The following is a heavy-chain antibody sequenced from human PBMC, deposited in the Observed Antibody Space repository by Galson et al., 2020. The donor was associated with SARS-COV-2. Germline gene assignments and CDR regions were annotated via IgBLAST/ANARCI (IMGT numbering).Heavy chain of an antibody. Sequence: SVKVSCKASGGTFSSYDISWVRQAPGQGLEWMGGIIPIFGTANYEQKFQGRVTITADESTHTAYMELRSLRSEDTAMYYCARDGLVAASTDGFELWGQGTMVTVSA. CDR3: ARDGLVAASTDGFEL. CDR2: IIPIFGTA. CDR1: GGTFSSYD. D-gene: IGHD6-19*01. J-gene: IGHJ3*01. V-gene: IGHV1-69*13.